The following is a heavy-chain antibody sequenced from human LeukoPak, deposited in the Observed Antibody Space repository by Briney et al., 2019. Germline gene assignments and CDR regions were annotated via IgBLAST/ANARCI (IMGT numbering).Heavy chain of an antibody. V-gene: IGHV3-7*01. CDR1: GFTFSSYW. Sequence: GGSLGLSCTASGFTFSSYWMSWVRQAPGKGLEWVANIKQDESEKFYVDSVKGRFTISRDNAKNSLYLQMNSLRAEDTAVYYCARGPGIPAAGTVGYFDYWGQGTLVTVSS. CDR3: ARGPGIPAAGTVGYFDY. CDR2: IKQDESEK. J-gene: IGHJ4*02. D-gene: IGHD6-13*01.